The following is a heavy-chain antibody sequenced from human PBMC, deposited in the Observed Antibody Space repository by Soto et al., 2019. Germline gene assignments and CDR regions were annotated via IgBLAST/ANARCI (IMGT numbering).Heavy chain of an antibody. CDR2: MNPNSGNT. V-gene: IGHV1-8*01. J-gene: IGHJ4*02. Sequence: QVQLVQSGAEVKKPGASVKVSCKASGYTFTIYDIHWVRQATGQGLEWMGWMNPNSGNTGYAQKFHGRVTMTRNNYISTAYMGLSSLRSEDTAVYYCARRDCSGCSCYPEYWGQGTLVTVAS. CDR1: GYTFTIYD. D-gene: IGHD2-15*01. CDR3: ARRDCSGCSCYPEY.